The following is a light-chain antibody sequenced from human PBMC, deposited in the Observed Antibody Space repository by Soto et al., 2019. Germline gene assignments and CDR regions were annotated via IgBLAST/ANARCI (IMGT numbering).Light chain of an antibody. Sequence: TVMSPSSATVTVSPVARAKLSCMASQSISSNLAWYQQKPGQAPRLLIHDASTRATGIPARFSGSGSGTEFTLTISSLQSEDFAVYHCQQYNSWPLTFGGGTKVDIK. CDR1: QSISSN. V-gene: IGKV3D-15*01. J-gene: IGKJ4*01. CDR3: QQYNSWPLT. CDR2: DAS.